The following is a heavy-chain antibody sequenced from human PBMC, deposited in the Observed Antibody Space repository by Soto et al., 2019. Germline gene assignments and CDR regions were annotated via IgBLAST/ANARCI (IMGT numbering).Heavy chain of an antibody. D-gene: IGHD1-26*01. CDR1: GFTFGDYA. CDR3: TRDMSVGWEPMASDY. J-gene: IGHJ4*02. V-gene: IGHV3-49*03. CDR2: IRSKAYGGTT. Sequence: GGSLRLSCTASGFTFGDYAMSWFRQAPGKGLEWVGFIRSKAYGGTTEYAASVKGRFTISRDDSKSIAYLQMNSLKTEDTAVYYCTRDMSVGWEPMASDYWGQGTLVTVSS.